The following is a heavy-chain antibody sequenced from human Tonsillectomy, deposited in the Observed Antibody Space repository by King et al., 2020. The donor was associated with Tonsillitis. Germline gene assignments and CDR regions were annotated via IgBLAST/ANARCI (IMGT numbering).Heavy chain of an antibody. CDR2: IWYDGSNK. Sequence: VQLVESGGGVVQPGRSLRLSCAASGFTFSSYGMHWVRQAPGKGLEWVAVIWYDGSNKYYADSVKGRFTISRDNSENTLYLQMNSLRAEDTAVYYCARDRWDTAKGYYGMDVWGQGTTVTVSS. J-gene: IGHJ6*02. CDR1: GFTFSSYG. D-gene: IGHD5-18*01. CDR3: ARDRWDTAKGYYGMDV. V-gene: IGHV3-33*01.